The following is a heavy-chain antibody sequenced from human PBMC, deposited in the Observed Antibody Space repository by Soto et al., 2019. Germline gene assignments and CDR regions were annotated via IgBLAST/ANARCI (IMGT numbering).Heavy chain of an antibody. V-gene: IGHV4-39*01. CDR1: GGSISSSSYY. CDR3: ARPSDLIAGHAFDY. CDR2: IYYSGST. J-gene: IGHJ4*02. Sequence: SETLSLTCTVSGGSISSSSYYWGWIRQPPGKGLEWIGSIYYSGSTYYNPSLKSRVTISVDTSKNQFSLKLSSVTAADTAVYYCARPSDLIAGHAFDYWGQGTLVTVSS. D-gene: IGHD2-8*01.